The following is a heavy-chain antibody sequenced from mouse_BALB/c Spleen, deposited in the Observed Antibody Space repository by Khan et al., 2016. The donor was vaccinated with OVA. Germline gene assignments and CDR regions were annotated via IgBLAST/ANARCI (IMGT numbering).Heavy chain of an antibody. CDR1: GFSLTSYG. D-gene: IGHD1-3*01. Sequence: VQLVESGPGLVAPSQSLSITCTVSGFSLTSYGVHWVRQPPGKGLEWMGVIWAGGSTNYNTAPMSRLSISKDNTTSQVFLKMNILQTDDPAMYYCARLEDIWGQGTTLTVSS. J-gene: IGHJ2*01. CDR3: ARLEDI. V-gene: IGHV2-9*02. CDR2: IWAGGST.